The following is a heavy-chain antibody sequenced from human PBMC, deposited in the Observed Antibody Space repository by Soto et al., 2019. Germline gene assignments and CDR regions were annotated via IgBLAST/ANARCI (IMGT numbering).Heavy chain of an antibody. CDR2: IYTSGST. Sequence: QVQLQESGPGLVKPSETLSLTCTVSGGSISSYYWSWIRQPAGKGLEWIGRIYTSGSTNYNPSLKSRVTRSVDTSKNQFSLKLSSVTAADTAVYYCARGSCYCSSTSCYVCWFDPWGQGTLVTVSS. CDR3: ARGSCYCSSTSCYVCWFDP. J-gene: IGHJ5*02. CDR1: GGSISSYY. V-gene: IGHV4-4*07. D-gene: IGHD2-2*01.